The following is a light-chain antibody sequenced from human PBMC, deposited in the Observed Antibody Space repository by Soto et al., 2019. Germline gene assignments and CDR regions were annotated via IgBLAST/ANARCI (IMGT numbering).Light chain of an antibody. J-gene: IGLJ1*01. CDR3: SSYSRAIAFV. V-gene: IGLV2-14*03. CDR2: DIS. Sequence: QSALTQPASVSGSPGQSITISCTGTSSDIGAYNYFYWYQQHPGKAPKLMVYDISNRPSGIYNRFSGSRSGNTASLSSSGLQADDEAYDYFSSYSRAIAFVFGSGTKLTVL. CDR1: SSDIGAYNY.